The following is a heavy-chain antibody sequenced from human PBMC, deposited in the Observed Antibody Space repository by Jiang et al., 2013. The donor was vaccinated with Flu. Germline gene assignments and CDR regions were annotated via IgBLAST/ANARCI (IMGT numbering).Heavy chain of an antibody. V-gene: IGHV4-59*01. CDR3: ARDHMLGWGAFDI. CDR1: GGSISSYY. D-gene: IGHD2-8*01. Sequence: GSGLVKPSETLSLTCTVSGGSISSYYWSWIRQPPGKGLEWIGYIYYSGSTNYNPSLKSRVTISVDTSKNQFSLKLSSVTAADTAVYYCARDHMLGWGAFDIWGQGTMVTVSS. J-gene: IGHJ3*02. CDR2: IYYSGST.